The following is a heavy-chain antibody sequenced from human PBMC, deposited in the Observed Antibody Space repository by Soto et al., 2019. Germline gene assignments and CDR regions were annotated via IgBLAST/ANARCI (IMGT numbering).Heavy chain of an antibody. J-gene: IGHJ4*02. Sequence: PGGSLRLSCAASGFTFSSYAMSWVRQAPGKGLEWVSAISGSGGSTYYADSVKGRFTISRDNSKNTLYLQMNSLKVEDTAAYYCTRGGLETFDFWGQGALVTVSS. CDR3: TRGGLETFDF. CDR1: GFTFSSYA. V-gene: IGHV3-23*01. D-gene: IGHD1-1*01. CDR2: ISGSGGST.